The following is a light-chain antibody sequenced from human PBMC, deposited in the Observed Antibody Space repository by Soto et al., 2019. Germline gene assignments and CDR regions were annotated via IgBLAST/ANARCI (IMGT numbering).Light chain of an antibody. Sequence: EIVLTQSPGTLSLSPGERATLSCRASQSVSSSYLAWYQQKPGQAPRLLIYGASSRATGIPDRFSGSGSGTDFTLTISRLEPEEFAVYYCQQYGSSTWTCGQGTKVELK. CDR3: QQYGSSTWT. J-gene: IGKJ1*01. CDR1: QSVSSSY. V-gene: IGKV3-20*01. CDR2: GAS.